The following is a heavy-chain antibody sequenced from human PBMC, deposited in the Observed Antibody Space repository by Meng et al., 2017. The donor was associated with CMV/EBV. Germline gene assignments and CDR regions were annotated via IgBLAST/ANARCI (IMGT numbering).Heavy chain of an antibody. CDR2: IYPGDSET. D-gene: IGHD3-3*01. Sequence: GESLKISCKASGYTFTNYWIGWVRQMPGKGLEWMGIIYPGDSETRYSPSFQGQVTISADKSISTAYLQWSSLQASDTAIYYCALKLLVPVGAFDVWGQGTMVT. CDR3: ALKLLVPVGAFDV. J-gene: IGHJ3*01. CDR1: GYTFTNYW. V-gene: IGHV5-51*01.